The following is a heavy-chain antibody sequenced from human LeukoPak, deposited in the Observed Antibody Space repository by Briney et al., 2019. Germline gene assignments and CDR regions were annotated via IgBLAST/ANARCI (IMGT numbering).Heavy chain of an antibody. J-gene: IGHJ6*02. CDR3: ARHYSNDAMDV. Sequence: GESLKISCEASGYRFTNYWIGWVRQMPGKGLEWMGIIYPGDSDTRYSPSFQGQVTISADKSISTAYLQWSSLKASDTAMYYCARHYSNDAMDVWGQGTTVTVSS. D-gene: IGHD4-11*01. V-gene: IGHV5-51*01. CDR2: IYPGDSDT. CDR1: GYRFTNYW.